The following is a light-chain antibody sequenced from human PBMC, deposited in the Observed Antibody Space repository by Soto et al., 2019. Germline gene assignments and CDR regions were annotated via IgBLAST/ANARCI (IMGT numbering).Light chain of an antibody. Sequence: ELLMTQSPATQSVSPGERATLSCRSSQSVSSNLAWYQQKPGQAPRLLIYGASTRDTGIPARFSGSGSGTEFTLTISSLQSEDFAVYYCQQYNNWPRTFGQGTKVDIK. V-gene: IGKV3-15*01. CDR2: GAS. CDR1: QSVSSN. CDR3: QQYNNWPRT. J-gene: IGKJ1*01.